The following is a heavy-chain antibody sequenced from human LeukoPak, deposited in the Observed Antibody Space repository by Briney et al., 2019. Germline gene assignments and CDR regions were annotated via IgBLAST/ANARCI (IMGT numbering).Heavy chain of an antibody. CDR3: ARAYSSSSAGLRYYGMDV. J-gene: IGHJ6*02. CDR2: IYHSGST. V-gene: IGHV4-30-2*01. D-gene: IGHD6-6*01. Sequence: SQTLSLTCAVSGGSISSGGYSWSWIRQPPGKGLEWIGYIYHSGSTYYNPSLRSRVTISVDRSKNQFSLKLSSVTAADTAVYYCARAYSSSSAGLRYYGMDVWGQGTTVTVSS. CDR1: GGSISSGGYS.